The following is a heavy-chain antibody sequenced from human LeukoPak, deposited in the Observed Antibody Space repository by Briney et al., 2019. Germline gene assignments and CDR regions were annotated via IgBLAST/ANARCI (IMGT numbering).Heavy chain of an antibody. CDR2: INPNSGGT. D-gene: IGHD2-15*01. J-gene: IGHJ5*02. CDR3: ARWVGYSNWFDP. V-gene: IGHV1-2*02. Sequence: ASVKVSCKAYGYTFTGYYVLWGRQAPGQGLEWMGWINPNSGGTHSAQKFQGRVTMTRDTSISTAYMELSRLTSDDTAVYYCARWVGYSNWFDPWDQGTLVTVSS. CDR1: GYTFTGYY.